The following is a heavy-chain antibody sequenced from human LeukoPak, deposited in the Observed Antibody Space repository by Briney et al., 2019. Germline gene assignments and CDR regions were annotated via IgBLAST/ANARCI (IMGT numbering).Heavy chain of an antibody. D-gene: IGHD3-22*01. V-gene: IGHV3-21*01. CDR1: GFTFSSYS. Sequence: PGGSLRLSCAASGFTFSSYSMNWVRQAPGKGLEWVSSISTSSSYIYYADSVKGRFTISRDNAKKSLYVQMNSLRAEDTAVYYCAKDLTYYYDSSGYYTFDYWGQGTLVTVSS. J-gene: IGHJ4*02. CDR3: AKDLTYYYDSSGYYTFDY. CDR2: ISTSSSYI.